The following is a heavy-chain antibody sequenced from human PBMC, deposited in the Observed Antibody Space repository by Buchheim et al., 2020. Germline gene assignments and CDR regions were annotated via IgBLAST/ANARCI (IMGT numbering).Heavy chain of an antibody. CDR1: GFTFSSYW. J-gene: IGHJ6*02. V-gene: IGHV3-74*01. CDR3: AREGVAIAARHHDYYGMDV. D-gene: IGHD6-6*01. CDR2: INSDGSST. Sequence: EVQLVESGGGLVQPGGSLRLSCAASGFTFSSYWMHWVRQAPGKGLVWVSRINSDGSSTSYADSVKGRFTISRDNAKNTLYLQMNSRRAEDTAVYYCAREGVAIAARHHDYYGMDVWGQGAT.